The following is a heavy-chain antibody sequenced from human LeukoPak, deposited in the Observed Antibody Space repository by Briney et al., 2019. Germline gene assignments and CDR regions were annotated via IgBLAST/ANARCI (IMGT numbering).Heavy chain of an antibody. CDR1: GYTFTTHG. CDR2: ISTYNGNT. J-gene: IGHJ4*02. Sequence: ASVKVSCKASGYTFTTHGISWVRQAPGQGLEWMGWISTYNGNTNYAQKLQGRVTMTTDTSTSTAYMELRSLTSDDTAVYYCARAYDYGDAGLLRDWGQGTLVTVSS. D-gene: IGHD4-17*01. CDR3: ARAYDYGDAGLLRD. V-gene: IGHV1-18*01.